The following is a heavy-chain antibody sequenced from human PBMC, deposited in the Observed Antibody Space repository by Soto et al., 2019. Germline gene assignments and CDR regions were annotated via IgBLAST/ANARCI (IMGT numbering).Heavy chain of an antibody. Sequence: GGSLRLSCAASGFTFSSYDMHWVRQATGKGLEWVSAIGTAGDTYYPGSVKGRFTISRENAKNSLYLQMNSLRAGDTAVYYCAREGSYGDYFWYFDLWGRGTLVTVSS. D-gene: IGHD4-17*01. V-gene: IGHV3-13*01. J-gene: IGHJ2*01. CDR3: AREGSYGDYFWYFDL. CDR1: GFTFSSYD. CDR2: IGTAGDT.